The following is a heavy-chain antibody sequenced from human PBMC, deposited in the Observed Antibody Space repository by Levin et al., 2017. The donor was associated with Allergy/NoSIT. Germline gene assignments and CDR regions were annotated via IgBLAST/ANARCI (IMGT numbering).Heavy chain of an antibody. V-gene: IGHV1-69*11. CDR2: IIPVSGTV. CDR3: AREGATVRTTQDALHI. Sequence: SVKVSCAASGGTFSTYPVSWVRLAPGQGLEHIGKIIPVSGTVRFARKFQGRVAMSVDESTTTVYMELNSLVSGDTALYYCAREGATVRTTQDALHIWGQGTMVTVSS. D-gene: IGHD4/OR15-4a*01. J-gene: IGHJ3*02. CDR1: GGTFSTYP.